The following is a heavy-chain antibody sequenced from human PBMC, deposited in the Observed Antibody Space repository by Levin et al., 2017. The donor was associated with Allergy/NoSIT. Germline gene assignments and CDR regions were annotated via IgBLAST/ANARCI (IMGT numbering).Heavy chain of an antibody. Sequence: GSLRLSCAVYGGSFSGYYWSWIRQPPGKGLEWIGEINHSGSTNYNPSLKSRVTISVDTSKNQFSLKLSSVTAADTAVYYCARGQLVRVHDYYYYYMDVWGKGTTVTVSS. CDR3: ARGQLVRVHDYYYYYMDV. CDR2: INHSGST. V-gene: IGHV4-34*01. D-gene: IGHD1-1*01. J-gene: IGHJ6*03. CDR1: GGSFSGYY.